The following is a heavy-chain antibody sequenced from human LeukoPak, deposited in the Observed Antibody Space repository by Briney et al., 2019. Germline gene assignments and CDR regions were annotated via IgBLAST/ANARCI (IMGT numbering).Heavy chain of an antibody. CDR1: GFPFSSYA. J-gene: IGHJ4*02. CDR3: ARSSIVVVSILDY. D-gene: IGHD2-2*01. CDR2: INNNGGST. V-gene: IGHV3-64*01. Sequence: RGSLRLSCAASGFPFSSYAMHWVRQPPGKGLEYVSAINNNGGSTSSAKSVKGRFTIYRDNYKNMLYLQMGSLRAEDVAVYYCARSSIVVVSILDYWGQGTLVTVS.